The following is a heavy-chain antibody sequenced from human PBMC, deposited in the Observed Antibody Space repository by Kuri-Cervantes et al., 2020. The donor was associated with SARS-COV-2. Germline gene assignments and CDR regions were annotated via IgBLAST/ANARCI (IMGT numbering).Heavy chain of an antibody. CDR3: AREVITFGGGQPLDY. CDR2: ISGSGGST. J-gene: IGHJ4*02. CDR1: GFTFSSYA. V-gene: IGHV3-23*01. D-gene: IGHD3-16*01. Sequence: ETLSLTCAASGFTFSSYAMSWVRQAPGKGLEWVSAISGSGGSTYYADSVKGRFTISRDNSKNTLYLQMNSLRAEDTAVYYCAREVITFGGGQPLDYWGQGTLVTVSS.